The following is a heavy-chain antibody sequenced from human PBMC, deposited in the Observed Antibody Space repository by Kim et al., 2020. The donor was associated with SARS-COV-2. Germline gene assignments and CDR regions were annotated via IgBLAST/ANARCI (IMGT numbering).Heavy chain of an antibody. V-gene: IGHV3-9*01. J-gene: IGHJ6*03. CDR2: ISWNSGSI. CDR1: GFTFGDYT. CDR3: AKEAGYSSLYYYYYMDV. Sequence: GGSLSLSCAASGFTFGDYTMHWVRHALGKGLEWVSGISWNSGSISYADSVKGRFTISRDNAKNSLYLQMNSLRAEDTALFYCAKEAGYSSLYYYYYMDV. D-gene: IGHD3-22*01.